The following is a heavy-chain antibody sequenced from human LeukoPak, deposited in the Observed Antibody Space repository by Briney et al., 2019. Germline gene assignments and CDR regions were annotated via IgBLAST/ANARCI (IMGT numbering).Heavy chain of an antibody. J-gene: IGHJ4*02. CDR2: ISSGSSYI. CDR3: ARALPIPYFDY. D-gene: IGHD2-2*02. V-gene: IGHV3-21*04. Sequence: GGSLRLSCAASGFTFNSYNMNWVRQAPGKGLEWVSSISSGSSYIYYADSVKGRFTISRDNSKNTLYLQMNSLRAEDTAVYYCARALPIPYFDYWGQGTLVTVSS. CDR1: GFTFNSYN.